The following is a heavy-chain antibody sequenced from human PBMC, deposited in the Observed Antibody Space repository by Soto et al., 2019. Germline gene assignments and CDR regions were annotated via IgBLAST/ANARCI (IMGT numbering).Heavy chain of an antibody. CDR2: IIPIFGTA. Sequence: QVQLVQSGAEVKKPGSSVKVSCKASGGTFSSYAISWVRQAPGQGLEWMGGIIPIFGTANYAQKFQGRVTITADESTSTDYMELSSLRSEDTAVYYCARGRDCSGGSCYWSFDYWGQGTLVTVSS. D-gene: IGHD2-15*01. J-gene: IGHJ4*02. CDR1: GGTFSSYA. CDR3: ARGRDCSGGSCYWSFDY. V-gene: IGHV1-69*12.